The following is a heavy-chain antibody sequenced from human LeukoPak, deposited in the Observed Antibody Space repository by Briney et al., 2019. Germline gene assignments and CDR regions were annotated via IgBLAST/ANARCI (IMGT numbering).Heavy chain of an antibody. CDR1: EFTVSSNY. J-gene: IGHJ4*02. CDR2: ISGRGGST. Sequence: PGGSLRLSCAASEFTVSSNYMSWVRQAPGKGLEWVSRISGRGGSTYYADSVKGRFTISRDNSKNTLYLQMNSLRAEDTAVYYCAKDLYYYDSSGYFDYWGQGTLVTVSS. V-gene: IGHV3-23*01. CDR3: AKDLYYYDSSGYFDY. D-gene: IGHD3-22*01.